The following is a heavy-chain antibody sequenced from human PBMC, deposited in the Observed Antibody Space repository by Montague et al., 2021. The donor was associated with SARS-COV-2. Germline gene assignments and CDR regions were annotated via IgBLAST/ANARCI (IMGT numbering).Heavy chain of an antibody. CDR3: ARSQDCSTTSCHFDY. CDR2: IYHSGST. Sequence: SETLSLTCTIHGGSFSGGSFSGFYWNWVRQAPGKGLGWIGSIYHSGSTYYNPSLKSRVTISVDTSKNQFSLKLSSVTAADTAVYYCARSQDCSTTSCHFDYWGQGTLVTVSS. V-gene: IGHV4-39*07. CDR1: GGSFSGGSFSGFY. J-gene: IGHJ4*02. D-gene: IGHD2-2*01.